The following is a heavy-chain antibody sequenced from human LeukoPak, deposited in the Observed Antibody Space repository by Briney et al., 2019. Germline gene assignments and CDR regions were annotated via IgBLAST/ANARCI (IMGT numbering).Heavy chain of an antibody. J-gene: IGHJ3*02. CDR3: ARGGGYSYDDAFDI. CDR1: GYTFTSYY. V-gene: IGHV1-18*04. CDR2: ISAYNGNT. Sequence: ASVKVSCKASGYTFTSYYMHWVRQAPGQGLEWMGWISAYNGNTNYAQKLQGRVTMTTDTSTSTAYMELRSLRSDDTAVYYCARGGGYSYDDAFDIWGQGTMVTVSS. D-gene: IGHD5-18*01.